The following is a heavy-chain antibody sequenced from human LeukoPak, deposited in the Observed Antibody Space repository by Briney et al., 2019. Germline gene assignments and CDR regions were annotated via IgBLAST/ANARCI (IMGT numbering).Heavy chain of an antibody. V-gene: IGHV4-61*02. CDR3: ARAGGWFIYYMDV. Sequence: SETLSLTCTVSGGSISSGSYYWSWIRQPAGKGLEWIGRIYTGGSTNYNPSLKSRVTISVDTSKNRFSLKLSSVTAADTAVYYCARAGGWFIYYMDVWGKGTTVTISS. CDR1: GGSISSGSYY. J-gene: IGHJ6*03. CDR2: IYTGGST. D-gene: IGHD6-19*01.